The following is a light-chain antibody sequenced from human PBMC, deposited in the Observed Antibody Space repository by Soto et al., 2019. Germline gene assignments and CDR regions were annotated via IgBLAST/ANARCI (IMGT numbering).Light chain of an antibody. V-gene: IGLV2-23*01. J-gene: IGLJ3*02. CDR1: SSDVGSYNI. CDR2: EGS. CDR3: CSYAGSSNWV. Sequence: QSVLTQPASVSESLGQSITISCTGTSSDVGSYNIVSWYQQHPGKVPKLIIYEGSSRPSGVSNRFSGSKSGNTAALTISGLQAEDEADYYCCSYAGSSNWVFGGGTKVTVL.